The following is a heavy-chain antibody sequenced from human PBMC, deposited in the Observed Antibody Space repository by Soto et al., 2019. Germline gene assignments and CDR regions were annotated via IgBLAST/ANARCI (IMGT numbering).Heavy chain of an antibody. Sequence: NLSLTCTVSGGSISSGGYYWSWIRQHPGKGLEWIGYIYYSGSTYYNPSLKSRVTISVDTSKNQFSLKLSSVTAADTAVYYCARTKAAGYQLLWGDYNYCGMDVWGKGHTV. CDR1: GGSISSGGYY. J-gene: IGHJ6*04. CDR3: ARTKAAGYQLLWGDYNYCGMDV. D-gene: IGHD2-2*01. CDR2: IYYSGST. V-gene: IGHV4-31*03.